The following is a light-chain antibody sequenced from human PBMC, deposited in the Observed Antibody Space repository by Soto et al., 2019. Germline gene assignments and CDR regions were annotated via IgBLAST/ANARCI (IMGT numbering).Light chain of an antibody. Sequence: QSALTQPASVSGSPGQSITISCTGTSSDVGAYNYVSWFQQHPGKVPKLILYEVTNRPSAVSSRFSGSKSGNTASLTISGLHAEDEAHYYCASFTTSFTWVFGGGTKLTVL. J-gene: IGLJ3*02. CDR3: ASFTTSFTWV. CDR1: SSDVGAYNY. V-gene: IGLV2-14*01. CDR2: EVT.